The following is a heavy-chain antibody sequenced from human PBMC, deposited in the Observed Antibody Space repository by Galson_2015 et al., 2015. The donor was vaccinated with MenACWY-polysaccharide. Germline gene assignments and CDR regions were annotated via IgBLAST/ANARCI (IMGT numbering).Heavy chain of an antibody. J-gene: IGHJ4*01. CDR1: GYTFTKFA. V-gene: IGHV1-3*01. Sequence: SVKVSCKASGYTFTKFAIHWVRQAPGQGLEWMGWVHGGNENTKYSQKFQGRITMTRDTSASTAYMELNSLRSEDTAVYYCARMGSGWWTYWSHGSLVTVSS. CDR3: ARMGSGWWTY. CDR2: VHGGNENT. D-gene: IGHD6-19*01.